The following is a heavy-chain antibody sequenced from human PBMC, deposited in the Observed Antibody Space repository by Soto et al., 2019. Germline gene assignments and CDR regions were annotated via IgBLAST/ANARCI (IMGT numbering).Heavy chain of an antibody. Sequence: PSDTLSLTCTVSGGSISTYYWSWLRQPPGKGLEWIGYVTYSGGPTSNPSLKSRVTISVDTSKKFSLNLTSVTAADTAVYYCARDARYQITGAFDNWGQGTMVTVSS. CDR2: VTYSGGP. CDR3: ARDARYQITGAFDN. V-gene: IGHV4-59*01. CDR1: GGSISTYY. J-gene: IGHJ3*02. D-gene: IGHD2-2*01.